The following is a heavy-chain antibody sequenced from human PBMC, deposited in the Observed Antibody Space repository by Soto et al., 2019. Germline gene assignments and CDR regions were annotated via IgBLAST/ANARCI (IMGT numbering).Heavy chain of an antibody. V-gene: IGHV3-33*01. J-gene: IGHJ6*02. CDR3: ARNYFLVVPARGMDV. D-gene: IGHD2-2*01. CDR2: IWYDGSNK. CDR1: GFTFSSYG. Sequence: SLRLSCAASGFTFSSYGMHWVRQAPGKGLEWVAVIWYDGSNKYYADSVKGRFTISRDNSKNTLYLQMNSLRAEDTAVYYCARNYFLVVPARGMDVWGRGTTVIVSS.